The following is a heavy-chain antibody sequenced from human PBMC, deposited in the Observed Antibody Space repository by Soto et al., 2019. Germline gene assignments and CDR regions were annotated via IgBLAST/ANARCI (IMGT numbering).Heavy chain of an antibody. CDR3: ARVAGTTEGWFDP. CDR1: GYTFTSYG. Sequence: QVQLVQSGAEVKKPGASVKVSCKASGYTFTSYGISWVRQAPGHGLEWMGWISAYNGNTNYAQKLQCRVTMTTDTATSTAYRELRSLRSDDTAVYYCARVAGTTEGWFDPWGQGTLVTVSS. D-gene: IGHD6-13*01. J-gene: IGHJ5*02. CDR2: ISAYNGNT. V-gene: IGHV1-18*01.